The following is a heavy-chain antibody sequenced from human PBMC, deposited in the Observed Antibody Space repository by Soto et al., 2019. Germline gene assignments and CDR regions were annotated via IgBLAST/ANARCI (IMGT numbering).Heavy chain of an antibody. CDR3: ARDYYGMDV. V-gene: IGHV4-30-2*06. J-gene: IGHJ6*02. CDR2: TYQSGSA. Sequence: LSLTCTVSGGSISSGGYSWTWIRQSPGKGLEWIGYTYQSGSAYYNPSLKSRVTISVDRSKNQFSLNLTSVTAADTAVYYCARDYYGMDVWGQGTTVTVSS. CDR1: GGSISSGGYS.